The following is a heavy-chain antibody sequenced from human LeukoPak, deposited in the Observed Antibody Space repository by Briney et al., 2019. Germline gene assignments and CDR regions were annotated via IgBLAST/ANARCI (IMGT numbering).Heavy chain of an antibody. Sequence: PGGSLRLSCATSQFKFSDFGMTWVRQAPGKGLEWVSSITGNGRSTQYADSVQGRFAISRDNSKNTLYLQTNSLRAEDTAVYYCAKDPNGDYIGTFDIWGQGTMVTVSS. J-gene: IGHJ3*02. CDR1: QFKFSDFG. CDR3: AKDPNGDYIGTFDI. CDR2: ITGNGRST. D-gene: IGHD4-17*01. V-gene: IGHV3-23*01.